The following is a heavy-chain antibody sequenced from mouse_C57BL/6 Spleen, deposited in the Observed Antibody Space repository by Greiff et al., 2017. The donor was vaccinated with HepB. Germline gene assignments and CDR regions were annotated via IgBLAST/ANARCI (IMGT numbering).Heavy chain of an antibody. CDR1: GYSITSGYY. D-gene: IGHD4-1*01. J-gene: IGHJ2*01. CDR2: ISYDGSN. Sequence: EVQLQQSGPGLVKPSQSLSLTCSVTGYSITSGYYWNWIRQFPGNKLEWMGYISYDGSNNYNPSLKNRISITRDTSKNQFFLKLNSVTTEDTATYYCARVPNWDVRDYFDYWGQGTTLTVSS. CDR3: ARVPNWDVRDYFDY. V-gene: IGHV3-6*01.